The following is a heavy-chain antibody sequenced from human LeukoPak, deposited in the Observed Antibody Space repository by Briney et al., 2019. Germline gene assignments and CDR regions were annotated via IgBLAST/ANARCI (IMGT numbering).Heavy chain of an antibody. Sequence: KSSETLSLTCTVSDGSISSYYWSWIRQPPGKGLEWIGYIYYNGSTNYNPSLKSRVTISVDTSKNQFSLKLSSVTAADTAVYYCARSPLSGYYLGVNFDYWGQGTLVTVSS. V-gene: IGHV4-59*08. J-gene: IGHJ4*02. CDR3: ARSPLSGYYLGVNFDY. D-gene: IGHD3-22*01. CDR1: DGSISSYY. CDR2: IYYNGST.